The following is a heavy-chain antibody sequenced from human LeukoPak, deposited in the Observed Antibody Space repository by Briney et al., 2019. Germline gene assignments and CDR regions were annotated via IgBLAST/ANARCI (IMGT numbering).Heavy chain of an antibody. CDR1: GGSISSYY. J-gene: IGHJ4*02. CDR2: INHSGST. Sequence: SETLSLTCTVSGGSISSYYWSWIRQPAGKGLEWIGEINHSGSTNYNPSLKSRVTISVDTSKNQFSLRLSSVTAADTAVYYCGTSGGVFDYWGQGTLVTVSS. CDR3: GTSGGVFDY. D-gene: IGHD3-10*01. V-gene: IGHV4-34*01.